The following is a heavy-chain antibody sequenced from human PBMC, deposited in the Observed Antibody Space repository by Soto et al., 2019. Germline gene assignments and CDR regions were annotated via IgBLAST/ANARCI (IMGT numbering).Heavy chain of an antibody. V-gene: IGHV3-11*01. CDR2: ISSSGSTI. J-gene: IGHJ3*02. Sequence: GGSLRLSCAASGFTFSDYYMSWIRQAPGKGLERVSYISSSGSTIYYADSVKGRCTISSDNAKHSLYLQMNSLRAEDTAVYYCGTDITRLSTNYDGFDIW. CDR3: GTDITRLSTNYDGFDI. D-gene: IGHD2-2*01. CDR1: GFTFSDYY.